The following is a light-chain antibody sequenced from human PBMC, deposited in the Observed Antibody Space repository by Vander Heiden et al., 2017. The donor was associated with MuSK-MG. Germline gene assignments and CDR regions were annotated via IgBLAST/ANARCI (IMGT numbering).Light chain of an antibody. Sequence: QSALTQPPSVSGSPGQSVTISCSGTSSAFGNYNRVSWYQQPPGTAPKLLIYEVNNRPSGVPDRFSGSKSGNTASLTISGLQAEDEADYYCKSYTNNYTYVFGTGTSVTVL. CDR3: KSYTNNYTYV. CDR2: EVN. J-gene: IGLJ1*01. V-gene: IGLV2-18*02. CDR1: SSAFGNYNR.